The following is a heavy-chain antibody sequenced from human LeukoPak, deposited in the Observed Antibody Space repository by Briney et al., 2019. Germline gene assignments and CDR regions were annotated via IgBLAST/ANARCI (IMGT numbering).Heavy chain of an antibody. Sequence: SETLSLTCTVSGGSISSYYWSWIRQPPGKGLEWIGYIYYSGSTNYNPSLKSRVTISVDTSKNQFSLKLSSVTAADTAVYYCARERAYCGGDCYRHFDYWGQGTLVTVST. V-gene: IGHV4-59*01. D-gene: IGHD2-21*02. CDR3: ARERAYCGGDCYRHFDY. J-gene: IGHJ4*02. CDR1: GGSISSYY. CDR2: IYYSGST.